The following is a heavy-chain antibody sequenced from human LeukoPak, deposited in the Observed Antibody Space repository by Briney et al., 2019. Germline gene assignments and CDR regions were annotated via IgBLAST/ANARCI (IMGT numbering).Heavy chain of an antibody. Sequence: GGSLRLSCAASGFTFSSYWMHWVRQAPGKGLVWVSRINSDGSSTSYADSVKGRFTISRDNAKNTLYLQMNSLRAEDTAVYYCARGSDWYWGYFDYWGQGTLVTVSS. CDR1: GFTFSSYW. D-gene: IGHD2-21*02. V-gene: IGHV3-74*01. CDR3: ARGSDWYWGYFDY. J-gene: IGHJ4*02. CDR2: INSDGSST.